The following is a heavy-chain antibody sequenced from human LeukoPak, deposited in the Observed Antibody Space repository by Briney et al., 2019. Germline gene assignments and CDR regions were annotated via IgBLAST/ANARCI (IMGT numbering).Heavy chain of an antibody. V-gene: IGHV4-59*01. CDR1: GASISNYY. D-gene: IGHD3-3*01. CDR2: VSYSGST. CDR3: AREYDFWSGYLSGWFDP. J-gene: IGHJ5*02. Sequence: SETLSLTCTVSGASISNYYWSWIRQPPGKGLECIGYVSYSGSTNYNPSLKSRVTISVDTSKNQFSLKLSSVTAADTAVYYCAREYDFWSGYLSGWFDPWGQGTLVTVSS.